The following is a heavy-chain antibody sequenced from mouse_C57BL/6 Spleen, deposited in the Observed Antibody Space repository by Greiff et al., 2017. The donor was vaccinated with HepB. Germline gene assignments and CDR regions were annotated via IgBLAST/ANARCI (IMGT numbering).Heavy chain of an antibody. J-gene: IGHJ1*03. D-gene: IGHD4-1*01. Sequence: VKVVESGPGLVQPSQSLSITCTVSGFSLTSYGVHWVRQSPGKGLEWLGVIWSGGSTDYNAAFISRLSISKDNSKSQVFFKMNSLQADDTAIYYCARNGGLGQYFDVWGTGTTVTVSS. CDR2: IWSGGST. CDR1: GFSLTSYG. V-gene: IGHV2-2*01. CDR3: ARNGGLGQYFDV.